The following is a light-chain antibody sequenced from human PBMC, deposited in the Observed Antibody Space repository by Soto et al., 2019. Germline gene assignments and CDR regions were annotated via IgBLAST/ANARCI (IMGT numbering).Light chain of an antibody. CDR2: ATS. Sequence: VLTQSPDTLTGSSGERRTLRSEGSQSISSNFLAWYQQKPGQAPRLLIYATSSRATGIPGRFSGSGSGTDFTLTISTLAAEVLTVYYCQQYSSPWTVGQGTKVDIK. V-gene: IGKV3-20*01. J-gene: IGKJ1*01. CDR1: QSISSNF. CDR3: QQYSSPWT.